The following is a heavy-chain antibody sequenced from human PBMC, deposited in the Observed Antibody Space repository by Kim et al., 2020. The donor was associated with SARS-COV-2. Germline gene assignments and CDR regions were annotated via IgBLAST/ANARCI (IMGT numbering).Heavy chain of an antibody. CDR1: GFTFSSYA. CDR2: ISYDGSNK. V-gene: IGHV3-30-3*01. Sequence: GGSLRLSCAASGFTFSSYAMHWVRQAPGKGLEWVAVISYDGSNKYYADSVKGRFTISRDNSKNTLYLQMNSLRAEDTAVYYCARDTQKFWSGYYIGHKDYWGQGTLVTVSS. J-gene: IGHJ4*02. CDR3: ARDTQKFWSGYYIGHKDY. D-gene: IGHD3-3*01.